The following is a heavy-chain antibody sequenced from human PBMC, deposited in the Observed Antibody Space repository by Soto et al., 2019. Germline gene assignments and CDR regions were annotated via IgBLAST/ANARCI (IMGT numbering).Heavy chain of an antibody. CDR3: ARGPYGHFRGAFDI. D-gene: IGHD4-17*01. V-gene: IGHV1-69*13. Sequence: SVKVSCKASGGTFSSYAISWVRQAPGQGLEWMGGIIPIFGTANYAQKFQCRVTITADESTSTAYMELSSLRSEDTAVYYCARGPYGHFRGAFDIWGQVTMVTV. CDR2: IIPIFGTA. J-gene: IGHJ3*02. CDR1: GGTFSSYA.